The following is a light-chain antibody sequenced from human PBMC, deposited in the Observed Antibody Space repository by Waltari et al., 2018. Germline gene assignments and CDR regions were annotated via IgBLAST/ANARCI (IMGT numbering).Light chain of an antibody. CDR2: EVS. J-gene: IGLJ2*01. Sequence: QSALTQPASVSGSPGQSITISCPGPSSDVGGYHYVSWYQQHPGKAPKLMIYEVSNRPSGVSNRFSGSKSGNTASLTISGLQAEDEADYYCSSYTSSSTLVFGGGTKLTVL. V-gene: IGLV2-14*01. CDR1: SSDVGGYHY. CDR3: SSYTSSSTLV.